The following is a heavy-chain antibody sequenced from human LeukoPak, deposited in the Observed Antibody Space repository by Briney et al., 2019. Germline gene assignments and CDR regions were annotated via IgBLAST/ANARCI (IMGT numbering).Heavy chain of an antibody. J-gene: IGHJ6*02. V-gene: IGHV3-74*01. D-gene: IGHD6-13*01. Sequence: GGSLRLSCAASGFTVSSNYMSWVRQAPGKGLVWISRINSDGSSTSYADSVKGRFTISRDNAKNKVFLQMNSLRADDAAVYYCARQHHYYYYGMDVWGQGATVTVSS. CDR2: INSDGSST. CDR1: GFTVSSNY. CDR3: ARQHHYYYYGMDV.